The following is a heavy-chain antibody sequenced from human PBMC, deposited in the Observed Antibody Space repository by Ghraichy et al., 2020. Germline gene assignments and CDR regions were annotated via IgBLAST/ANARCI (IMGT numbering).Heavy chain of an antibody. CDR3: ARDPGDCSGGTCYRPYFFDY. Sequence: SQTLSLTCAISGDSVSSNSAAWNWIRQSPSRGLEWLGRTYYRSKWYDDYAVSVKSRITINPDTSKNQFSLQLNSVTPDDTAVYYCARDPGDCSGGTCYRPYFFDYWGQGTLVTVSS. CDR2: TYYRSKWYD. V-gene: IGHV6-1*01. CDR1: GDSVSSNSAA. J-gene: IGHJ4*02. D-gene: IGHD2-15*01.